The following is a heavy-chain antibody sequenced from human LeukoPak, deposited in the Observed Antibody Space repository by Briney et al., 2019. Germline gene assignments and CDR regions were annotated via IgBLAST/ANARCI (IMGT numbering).Heavy chain of an antibody. CDR2: IYTSGST. CDR1: GASISSYY. D-gene: IGHD6-19*01. Sequence: PSETLSLTCTVSGASISSYYWSWIRQPAGKGLEWIGRIYTSGSTNYNPSLKSRVTMSVDTSKNQFSLKLSSVTAADTAVYYCARVRSSGWYSPFDYWGQGTLVTVSS. V-gene: IGHV4-4*07. CDR3: ARVRSSGWYSPFDY. J-gene: IGHJ4*02.